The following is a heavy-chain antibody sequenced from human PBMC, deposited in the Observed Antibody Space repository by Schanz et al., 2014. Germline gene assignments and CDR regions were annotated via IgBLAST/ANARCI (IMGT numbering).Heavy chain of an antibody. V-gene: IGHV3-23*04. Sequence: EVQLVESGGGLVQPGGSLRLSCAASGFTFRGYAMSWVRQAPGRGLEWVSSINDGGVNKYYADSVKGRFTISSDNSKSTLYLQMSSLRAEDTAVYYCAKSQGSSFDSWGQGTLVTVSS. J-gene: IGHJ4*02. CDR3: AKSQGSSFDS. D-gene: IGHD6-13*01. CDR2: INDGGVNK. CDR1: GFTFRGYA.